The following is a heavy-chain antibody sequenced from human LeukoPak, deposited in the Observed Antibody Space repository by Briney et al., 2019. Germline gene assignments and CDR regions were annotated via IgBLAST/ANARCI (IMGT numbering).Heavy chain of an antibody. Sequence: SETLSLTCAVYGGSFSGYYWSWIRQPPGKGLEWIGEINHSGSTNYNPSLKSRVTTSVDTSKNQFSLKLSSVTAADTAVYYCARYYYDSSGYYYDSYWGQGTLVTVSS. CDR3: ARYYYDSSGYYYDSY. CDR2: INHSGST. V-gene: IGHV4-34*01. J-gene: IGHJ4*02. CDR1: GGSFSGYY. D-gene: IGHD3-22*01.